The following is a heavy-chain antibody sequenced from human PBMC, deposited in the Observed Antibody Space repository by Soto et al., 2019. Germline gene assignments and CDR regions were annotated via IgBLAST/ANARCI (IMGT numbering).Heavy chain of an antibody. CDR2: ISASGDIT. Sequence: PGGSLRLSCAASGFTFSSYSMNWVRQTPGKGLEWVSGISASGDITYYADSVKGRFTISRDNSKNTLFLHLNSLRADDTGVYYCAKSPRSGYESPWGYWGQGTQVTVSS. CDR3: AKSPRSGYESPWGY. V-gene: IGHV3-23*01. CDR1: GFTFSSYS. D-gene: IGHD5-12*01. J-gene: IGHJ4*02.